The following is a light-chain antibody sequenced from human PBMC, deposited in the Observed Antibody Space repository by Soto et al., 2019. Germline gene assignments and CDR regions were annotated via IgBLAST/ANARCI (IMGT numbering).Light chain of an antibody. CDR1: ISNFEHSH. CDR3: AAWDDSLSAVV. V-gene: IGLV1-47*01. Sequence: QSVLSQPPSASGTPGQRVTISCSGHISNFEHSHVYWYQQIPGMAPKFLIYWSSRRASGVPDRFSGSKSGTSASLAINGLRSEDEADYYCAAWDDSLSAVVFGGGTKVTVL. J-gene: IGLJ2*01. CDR2: WSS.